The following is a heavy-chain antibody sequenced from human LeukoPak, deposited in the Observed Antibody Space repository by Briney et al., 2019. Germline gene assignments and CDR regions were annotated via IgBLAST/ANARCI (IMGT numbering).Heavy chain of an antibody. CDR2: ISGSGGST. J-gene: IGHJ6*02. V-gene: IGHV3-23*01. CDR3: AKVKDSYYYYGMDV. CDR1: GFTFSNYA. D-gene: IGHD2-15*01. Sequence: PGGSLRLSCAASGFTFSNYAMSWVRQAPGKGLEWVSAISGSGGSTYYADSVKGRFTISRDNSKNTLDLQMNSLRAGDTAIYYCAKVKDSYYYYGMDVWGQGTTVTVSS.